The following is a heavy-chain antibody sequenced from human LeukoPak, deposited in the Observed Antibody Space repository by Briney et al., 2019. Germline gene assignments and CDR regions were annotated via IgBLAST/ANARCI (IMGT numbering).Heavy chain of an antibody. CDR3: ARGNYRSAQTMFDS. CDR2: ITWSDGDP. D-gene: IGHD6-25*01. Sequence: GGSLRLSCAASGFTFYDYAMHWLRQVPGKGLEWISLITWSDGDPYYADSVRGRFSIFRDNTRDSLYLQMSSLRPEDTAFYFCARGNYRSAQTMFDSWGPGTLVTVSS. J-gene: IGHJ4*02. V-gene: IGHV3-43D*03. CDR1: GFTFYDYA.